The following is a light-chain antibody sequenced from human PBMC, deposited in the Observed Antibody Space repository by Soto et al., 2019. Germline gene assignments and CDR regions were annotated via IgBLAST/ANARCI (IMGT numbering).Light chain of an antibody. V-gene: IGLV1-40*01. Sequence: QSVLTQPPSESVAPRQSVTISCTGTSSNIGARYDVHWYQHPPGTAPTLLIYGNSNRPSAVHDRFSGSKSGTSAYLAITGLQAEDEDNYYCQSYDSSLSGSYVFGTGTKVTVL. CDR3: QSYDSSLSGSYV. CDR1: SSNIGARYD. CDR2: GNS. J-gene: IGLJ1*01.